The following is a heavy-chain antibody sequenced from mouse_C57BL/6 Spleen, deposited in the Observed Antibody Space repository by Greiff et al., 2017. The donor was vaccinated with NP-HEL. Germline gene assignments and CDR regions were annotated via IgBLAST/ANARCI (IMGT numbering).Heavy chain of an antibody. D-gene: IGHD2-1*01. CDR1: GYTFTSYW. Sequence: QVQLQQPGAELVKPGASVKMSCKASGYTFTSYWITWVKQRPGQGLEWIGDIYPGSGSTNYNEKFKSKATLTVDTSASTAYMQLSSLTSEDSAVYYCARSGGNYDWYFDVWGTGTTVTVSS. V-gene: IGHV1-55*01. CDR3: ARSGGNYDWYFDV. J-gene: IGHJ1*03. CDR2: IYPGSGST.